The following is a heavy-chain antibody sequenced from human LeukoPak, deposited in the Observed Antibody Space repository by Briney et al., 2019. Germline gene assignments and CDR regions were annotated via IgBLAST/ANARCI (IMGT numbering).Heavy chain of an antibody. CDR3: ARGVSYYDSSGYYPR. CDR2: ISSSSSYI. CDR1: GFTFSRYA. V-gene: IGHV3-21*01. D-gene: IGHD3-22*01. J-gene: IGHJ4*02. Sequence: GGSLRLSCAASGFTFSRYAMSWVRQAPGKGLEWVSSISSSSSYIYYADSVKGRFTISRDNAKNSLYLQMNSLRAEDTAVYYCARGVSYYDSSGYYPRWGQGTLVTVSS.